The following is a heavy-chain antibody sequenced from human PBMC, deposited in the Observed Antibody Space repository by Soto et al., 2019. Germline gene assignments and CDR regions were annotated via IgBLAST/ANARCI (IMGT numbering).Heavy chain of an antibody. Sequence: KGLQWLSSISSGGTTTNYADSMRGRFTISRDNAKNSLYLQMNSLRAEHTAVYECARPFFFHAEDGIRDCSTVSAFLLNRSSDL. V-gene: IGHV3-11*01. D-gene: IGHD3-9*01. CDR2: ISSGGTTT. CDR3: ARPFFFHAEDGIRDCSTVSAFLLNRSSDL. J-gene: IGHJ2*01.